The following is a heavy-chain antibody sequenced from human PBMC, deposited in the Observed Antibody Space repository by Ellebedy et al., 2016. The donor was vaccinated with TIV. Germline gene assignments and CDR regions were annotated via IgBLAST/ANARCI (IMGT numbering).Heavy chain of an antibody. V-gene: IGHV4-4*02. Sequence: SETLSLTXAVSGGSISSSNWWSWVRQPPGKGLEWIGEIYHSGSTHYNPSLKSRVTISVDKSKNQFSLKLSSVTAADTAVYYCARAWGCKLNYFYYGMDVWGQGTTVTVSS. D-gene: IGHD1-7*01. CDR3: ARAWGCKLNYFYYGMDV. CDR2: IYHSGST. J-gene: IGHJ6*02. CDR1: GGSISSSNW.